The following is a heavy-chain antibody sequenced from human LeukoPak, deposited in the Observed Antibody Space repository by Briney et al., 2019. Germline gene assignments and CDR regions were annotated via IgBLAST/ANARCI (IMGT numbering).Heavy chain of an antibody. Sequence: ASVKVSCKVSGYTLTELSMRWVRQAPGKGLEWMGGFDPEDGETIYAQKFQGRVTMTEDTSTDTAYMELSSLRSEDTAVYYCATDGRAYYYGSGSRGGMDVWGKGTTVTVPS. CDR3: ATDGRAYYYGSGSRGGMDV. D-gene: IGHD3-10*01. CDR2: FDPEDGET. CDR1: GYTLTELS. V-gene: IGHV1-24*01. J-gene: IGHJ6*04.